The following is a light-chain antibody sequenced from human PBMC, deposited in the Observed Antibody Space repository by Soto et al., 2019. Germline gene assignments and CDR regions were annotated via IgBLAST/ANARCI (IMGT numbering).Light chain of an antibody. Sequence: EIVLTQSPVTLSLSPGERATLSCRASQSVTSFLAWYQQKPGQAPRLLIYDVSNRATGIPARFSGSGSGTDFTLTISSLEPEHFAVYYCQQRSNWTLTFGGGTKVEIK. V-gene: IGKV3-11*01. CDR1: QSVTSF. J-gene: IGKJ4*01. CDR3: QQRSNWTLT. CDR2: DVS.